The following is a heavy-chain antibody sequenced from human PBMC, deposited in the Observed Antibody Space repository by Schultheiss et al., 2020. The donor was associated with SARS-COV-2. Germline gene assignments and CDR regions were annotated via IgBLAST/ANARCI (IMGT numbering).Heavy chain of an antibody. V-gene: IGHV4-59*12. CDR1: GGSISSYY. CDR3: ARDRYGDRGYFDL. CDR2: IYYSGST. J-gene: IGHJ2*01. Sequence: SETLSLTCTVSGGSISSYYWSWIRQPPGKGLEWIGYIYYSGSTNYNPSLKSRVTISVDTSKNQFSLKLSSVTAADTAVYYCARDRYGDRGYFDLWGRGTLVTVSS. D-gene: IGHD3-10*01.